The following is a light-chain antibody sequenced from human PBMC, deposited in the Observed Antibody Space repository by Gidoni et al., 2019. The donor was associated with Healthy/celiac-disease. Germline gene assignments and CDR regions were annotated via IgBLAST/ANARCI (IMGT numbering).Light chain of an antibody. V-gene: IGLV3-1*01. CDR3: QAWDSSNVV. CDR1: NLGDKY. CDR2: QDS. Sequence: SYELTQPPSVSVSPGQPASITCSGDNLGDKYACWYQQKPGQSPVLVIYQDSKRPSGIPERFSGSNSGNTATLTISGTQAMDEADYYCQAWDSSNVVFGGGTKLTVL. J-gene: IGLJ2*01.